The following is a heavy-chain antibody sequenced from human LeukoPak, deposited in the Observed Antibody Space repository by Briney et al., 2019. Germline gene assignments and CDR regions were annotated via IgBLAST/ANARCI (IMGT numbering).Heavy chain of an antibody. V-gene: IGHV3-23*01. Sequence: GGSLRLSCAASGFTFSSYAMSWVRQAPGKGLEWVSAISGRGGSTYYADSVKGRFTISRDNSKNPLYLQMNSLRAEDTAVYYCAKDQGDIVVVPAAPFDYWGQGTLVTVSS. CDR2: ISGRGGST. D-gene: IGHD2-2*01. J-gene: IGHJ4*02. CDR3: AKDQGDIVVVPAAPFDY. CDR1: GFTFSSYA.